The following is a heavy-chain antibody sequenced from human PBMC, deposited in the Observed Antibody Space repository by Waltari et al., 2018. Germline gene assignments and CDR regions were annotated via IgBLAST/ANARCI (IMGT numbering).Heavy chain of an antibody. D-gene: IGHD6-13*01. J-gene: IGHJ4*02. CDR3: ARARYSGSPKLYYFDY. CDR2: IYHSGTT. Sequence: QVQLQESGPGLVKPSETLSLTSTVSGYSISSGSNWGWIRQPPGKGLEWIGNIYHSGTTYYNPSLKSRVTISVDTSTTQLSLKLTSATAADTAVYYCARARYSGSPKLYYFDYWGQGALVTVSS. CDR1: GYSISSGSN. V-gene: IGHV4-38-2*02.